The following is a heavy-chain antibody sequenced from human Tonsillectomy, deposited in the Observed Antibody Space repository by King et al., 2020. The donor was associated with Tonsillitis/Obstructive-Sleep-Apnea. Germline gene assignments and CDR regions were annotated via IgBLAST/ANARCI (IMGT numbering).Heavy chain of an antibody. CDR3: ARDQSYYDSSGYPDY. V-gene: IGHV1-18*01. D-gene: IGHD3-22*01. J-gene: IGHJ4*02. CDR2: ISVYNGKT. Sequence: QLVQSGAEVKKPGASVKVSCKASSYTFINYGISWVRQAPGQGLEWMGWISVYNGKTNYAQKLQGRVTMTTDISTSTAYMELRSLRSDDTAVYYCARDQSYYDSSGYPDYWGQGTLVTVSS. CDR1: SYTFINYG.